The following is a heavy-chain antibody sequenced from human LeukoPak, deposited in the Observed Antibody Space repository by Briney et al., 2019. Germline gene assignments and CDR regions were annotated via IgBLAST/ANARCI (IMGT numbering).Heavy chain of an antibody. J-gene: IGHJ4*02. CDR1: GFTFRSHW. CDR3: ARDGILGSHDC. D-gene: IGHD3-3*02. V-gene: IGHV3-74*01. CDR2: INNDGSGT. Sequence: GGSLRLSCAASGFTFRSHWMHWVRQTPGKGLVWVSHINNDGSGTSYADSVKGRFTITRDNAKNTLFLQMNSLRAGDTAVYYCARDGILGSHDCWGQGTLVTVS.